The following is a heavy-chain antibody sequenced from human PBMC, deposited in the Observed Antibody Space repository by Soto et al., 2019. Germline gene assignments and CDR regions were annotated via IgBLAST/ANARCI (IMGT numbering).Heavy chain of an antibody. J-gene: IGHJ4*02. Sequence: QVQLVQSGAEVKKPGASVKVSCKASGYTFTWYTMHWMRQAPGQRLEWMGWINPANGATMYSQKFLGRVSITRDTSASTAYMELSSLRSEDTAVYYCARGRSSGCFDSWGQGTLVTVSS. D-gene: IGHD5-12*01. CDR3: ARGRSSGCFDS. V-gene: IGHV1-3*01. CDR1: GYTFTWYT. CDR2: INPANGAT.